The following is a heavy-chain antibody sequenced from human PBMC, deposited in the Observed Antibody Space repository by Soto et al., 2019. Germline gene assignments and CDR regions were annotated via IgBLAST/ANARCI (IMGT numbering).Heavy chain of an antibody. CDR2: IFYSGSF. CDR3: ARAPETPSILGVALPYFFDY. V-gene: IGHV4-31*03. CDR1: GGSISSGTSY. Sequence: SETLSLTCTVSGGSISSGTSYWSWIHQRPGKGLEWIGYIFYSGSFYYTPSLRGRVMILADTSKNQFTLRLSSVTAADTAVYYCARAPETPSILGVALPYFFDYWGQGALVTVSS. J-gene: IGHJ4*02. D-gene: IGHD3-3*01.